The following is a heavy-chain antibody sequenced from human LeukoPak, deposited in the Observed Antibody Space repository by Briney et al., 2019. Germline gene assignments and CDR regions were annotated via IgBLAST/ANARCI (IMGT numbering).Heavy chain of an antibody. CDR1: GGSFSGYY. CDR3: ARHVGVDYDYVWGSYPWFDP. J-gene: IGHJ5*02. D-gene: IGHD3-16*02. Sequence: PSETLSLTCAVYGGSFSGYYWSWIRQPPGKGLEWIGEINHSGSTNYNPSLKSRVTISVDTSKNQFSLKLSSVTAADTAVYYCARHVGVDYDYVWGSYPWFDPWGQGTLVTVSS. CDR2: INHSGST. V-gene: IGHV4-34*01.